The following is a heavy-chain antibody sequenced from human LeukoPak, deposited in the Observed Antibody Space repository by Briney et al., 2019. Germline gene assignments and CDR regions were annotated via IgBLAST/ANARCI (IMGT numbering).Heavy chain of an antibody. CDR3: ARTYSSSSDYFDY. D-gene: IGHD6-6*01. CDR2: ISGSGINT. V-gene: IGHV3-23*01. Sequence: GGSLRLSCAASGFTFSSYAMSWVRQAPGKGLEWVSAISGSGINTFYADSVKGRFTISRDNTKNSLYLQMNSLRAEDTAVYYCARTYSSSSDYFDYWGQGTLVTVSS. CDR1: GFTFSSYA. J-gene: IGHJ4*02.